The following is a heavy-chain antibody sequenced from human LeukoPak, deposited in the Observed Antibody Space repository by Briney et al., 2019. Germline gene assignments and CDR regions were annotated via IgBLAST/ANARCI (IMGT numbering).Heavy chain of an antibody. CDR3: ARANYDSGLIPVYYFDY. V-gene: IGHV3-74*01. CDR1: GFTFSSYW. J-gene: IGHJ4*02. Sequence: GGSLRLSCAASGFTFSSYWMHWVRQAPGKGLVWVSRISSDGRSTTYADSVKGRFTISRDNAKNTLYLQMNSLRAEDTAVYYCARANYDSGLIPVYYFDYWGQGTLVTVSS. CDR2: ISSDGRST. D-gene: IGHD3-22*01.